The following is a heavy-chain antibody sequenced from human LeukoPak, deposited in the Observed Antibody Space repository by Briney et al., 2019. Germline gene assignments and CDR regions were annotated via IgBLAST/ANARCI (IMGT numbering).Heavy chain of an antibody. D-gene: IGHD5-18*01. CDR3: SKGLDSAMIGKIDF. CDR1: GFTVSSNY. J-gene: IGHJ4*02. V-gene: IGHV3-53*01. Sequence: PGGSLRLSCAAPGFTVSSNYMSWVRQAPGKGQERVSLIYSGRSTDYAESGKGRFTIAKHNSKNALYLQMNSLRTEDTAVYYGSKGLDSAMIGKIDFWGQGTLVTGSS. CDR2: IYSGRST.